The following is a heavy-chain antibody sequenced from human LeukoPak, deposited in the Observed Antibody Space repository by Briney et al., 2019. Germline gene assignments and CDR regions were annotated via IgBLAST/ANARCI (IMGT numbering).Heavy chain of an antibody. CDR2: ISRNGARP. CDR1: GFTFSNYA. J-gene: IGHJ4*02. V-gene: IGHV3-23*01. D-gene: IGHD6-19*01. Sequence: PGGSLRLSCAATGFTFSNYAMSWVRQAPGRGLEWVSVISRNGARPYYIDSVRDRFTVSRDNSKNIMYLQMNSLRAEDAALYYCTTPGDSGWYNHWGQGTLVTVSS. CDR3: TTPGDSGWYNH.